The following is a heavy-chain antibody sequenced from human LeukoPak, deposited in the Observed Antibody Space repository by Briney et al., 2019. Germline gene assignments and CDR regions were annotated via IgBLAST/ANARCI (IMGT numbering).Heavy chain of an antibody. V-gene: IGHV3-73*01. CDR3: ARRDCTSFECYSFDY. CDR2: IKTKTDSDAT. J-gene: IGHJ4*02. D-gene: IGHD2-8*01. CDR1: GFTFSDFD. Sequence: GGSLRLSCAASGFTFSDFDIHWVRQASGKGLEWVGRIKTKTDSDATTYAASVKGRFTISRDDSKNTAYLQMNNLKTEDTAVYYCARRDCTSFECYSFDYWGQGILVTVSS.